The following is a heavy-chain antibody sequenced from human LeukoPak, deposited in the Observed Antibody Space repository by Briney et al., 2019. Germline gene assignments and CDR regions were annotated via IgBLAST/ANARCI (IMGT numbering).Heavy chain of an antibody. J-gene: IGHJ4*02. V-gene: IGHV4-39*07. Sequence: SETLSLTCTVSGGSISSSSYYWGWIRQPPGKGLEWIGSFYYSGSTYYNPSLKSRVTISVDTSKNQFSLKLSSVTAADTAVYYCARLLGTVSPWYFDYWGQGTLVTVSS. CDR3: ARLLGTVSPWYFDY. D-gene: IGHD4-17*01. CDR2: FYYSGST. CDR1: GGSISSSSYY.